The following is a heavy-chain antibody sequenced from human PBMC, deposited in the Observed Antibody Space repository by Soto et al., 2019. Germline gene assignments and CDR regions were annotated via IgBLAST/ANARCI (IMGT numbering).Heavy chain of an antibody. CDR3: ARDRVYYYDNSGYYNFDY. CDR2: VSYDGSKQ. Sequence: QVQLVESGGGVVQPGRSLRVSCAASGFTFSNYAMHWVRQAPGKGLEWVAVVSYDGSKQFYADSVEGHFTISRDSSKSTLDLHMDNLRDEDTAVYYCARDRVYYYDNSGYYNFDYWGQGTLVTVSS. J-gene: IGHJ4*02. V-gene: IGHV3-30-3*01. D-gene: IGHD3-22*01. CDR1: GFTFSNYA.